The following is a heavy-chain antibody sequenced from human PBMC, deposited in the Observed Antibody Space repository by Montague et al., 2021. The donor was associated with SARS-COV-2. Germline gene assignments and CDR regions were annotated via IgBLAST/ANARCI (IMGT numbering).Heavy chain of an antibody. CDR3: ARGENWGTLYYYGMDV. CDR2: ISSSSSTI. V-gene: IGHV3-48*02. D-gene: IGHD7-27*01. Sequence: SLRLSCAASGFTFNSYSMNWVRQAPGKGLEWVSYISSSSSTIYYADSVKGRFTISRDNAKNSLYLQMNSLRDEDTAVYYCARGENWGTLYYYGMDVWGQGTPVTVSS. CDR1: GFTFNSYS. J-gene: IGHJ6*02.